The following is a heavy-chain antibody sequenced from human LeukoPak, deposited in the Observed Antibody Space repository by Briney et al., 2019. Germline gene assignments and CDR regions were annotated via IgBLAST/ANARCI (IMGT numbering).Heavy chain of an antibody. D-gene: IGHD3-16*01. CDR3: AREVQTGGRGDAFDI. V-gene: IGHV3-66*01. J-gene: IGHJ3*02. CDR2: IYSGGST. Sequence: GGSLRLSCAASGFTVSSNYMSWVRQAPGKGLEWVSVIYSGGSTYYADSVKGRFTSSRDNSKNMLYLQMNSLRDEDTAVYFCAREVQTGGRGDAFDIWAQGTMVTVSS. CDR1: GFTVSSNY.